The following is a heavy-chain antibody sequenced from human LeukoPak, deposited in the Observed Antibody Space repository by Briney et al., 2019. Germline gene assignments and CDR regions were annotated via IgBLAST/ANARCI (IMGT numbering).Heavy chain of an antibody. D-gene: IGHD3-10*02. V-gene: IGHV3-48*04. CDR2: ISSSSNI. J-gene: IGHJ6*04. CDR1: GFTFSSYA. Sequence: GGSLRLSCAASGFTFSSYAMSWVRQAPGKGLEWVSYISSSSNIYYADSVKGRFTISRDNAKNSLYLQMNSLRAEDTAVYYCAELGITMIGGVWGKGTTVTISS. CDR3: AELGITMIGGV.